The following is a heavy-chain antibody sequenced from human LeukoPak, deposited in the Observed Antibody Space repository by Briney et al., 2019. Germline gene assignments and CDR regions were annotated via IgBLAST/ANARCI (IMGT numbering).Heavy chain of an antibody. V-gene: IGHV6-1*01. CDR3: VRSTGPGSHGYFQH. D-gene: IGHD3-10*01. Sequence: SPTLSLTCDISGDSVSSNSAAWNWVRQSPSRGLEWLGRTFYRSKWYNDYAVSVTSRPTINPDTSKNQFSLQLNSVTPEDTAVYYCVRSTGPGSHGYFQHWGQGTLVTVTS. CDR2: TFYRSKWYN. J-gene: IGHJ1*01. CDR1: GDSVSSNSAA.